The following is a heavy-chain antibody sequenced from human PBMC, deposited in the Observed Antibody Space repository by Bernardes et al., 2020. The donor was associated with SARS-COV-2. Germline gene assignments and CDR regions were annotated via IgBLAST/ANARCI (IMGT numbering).Heavy chain of an antibody. CDR1: GYTFTGYY. V-gene: IGHV1-2*02. J-gene: IGHJ4*02. CDR3: ARLGYCSGGSCFKRGAFDY. Sequence: ASVKVSCKASGYTFTGYYMHWVRQAPGQGLEWMGWINPNSGGTNYAQKFQGRVTMTRDTSISTAYMELSRLRSDDTAVYYCARLGYCSGGSCFKRGAFDYWGQGTLVTVSS. D-gene: IGHD2-15*01. CDR2: INPNSGGT.